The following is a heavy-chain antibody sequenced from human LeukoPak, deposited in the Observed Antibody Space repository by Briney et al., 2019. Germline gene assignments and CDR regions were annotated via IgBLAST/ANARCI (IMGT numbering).Heavy chain of an antibody. D-gene: IGHD5-12*01. CDR2: INHSGST. CDR3: ARRQWGVATIRQSIDY. J-gene: IGHJ4*02. V-gene: IGHV4-34*01. CDR1: GGSFSGYY. Sequence: KPSETLSLTCAVYGGSFSGYYWSWIRQPPGKGLEWIGEINHSGSTNYNPSLKSRVTISVDTSKNQFSLKLSSVTAADTAVYYCARRQWGVATIRQSIDYWGQGTLVTVSS.